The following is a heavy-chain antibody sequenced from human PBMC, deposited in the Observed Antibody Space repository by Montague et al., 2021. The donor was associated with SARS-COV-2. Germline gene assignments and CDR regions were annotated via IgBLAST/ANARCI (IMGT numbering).Heavy chain of an antibody. V-gene: IGHV4-59*01. CDR1: GGSISSYY. D-gene: IGHD2/OR15-2a*01. CDR3: ARTDCNCYDCFDP. Sequence: SETLSLTCSVSGGSISSYYWSWIRQPPGKGLEWIGYIFYSGITNYNPSLKSRVTISVDTSKNQFSLKLNSVTAADTAVYYCARTDCNCYDCFDPWGQGTLVTVSS. J-gene: IGHJ5*02. CDR2: IFYSGIT.